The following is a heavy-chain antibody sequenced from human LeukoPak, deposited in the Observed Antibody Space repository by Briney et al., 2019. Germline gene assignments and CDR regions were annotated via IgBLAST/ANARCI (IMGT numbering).Heavy chain of an antibody. V-gene: IGHV1-69*05. J-gene: IGHJ4*02. CDR1: GGTFSSYA. CDR3: ASLGYGGNSGDY. D-gene: IGHD4-23*01. CDR2: IIPIFGTA. Sequence: GASVKVFCKASGGTFSSYAISWVRQAPGQGLEWMGGIIPIFGTANYAQKFQGRVTITTDESTSTAYMELSSLRSEDTAVYYCASLGYGGNSGDYWGQGTLVTVSS.